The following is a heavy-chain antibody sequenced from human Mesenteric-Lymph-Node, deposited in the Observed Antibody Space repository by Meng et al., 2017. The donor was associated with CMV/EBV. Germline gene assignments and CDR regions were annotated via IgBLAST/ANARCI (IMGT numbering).Heavy chain of an antibody. CDR2: IYYSGST. Sequence: GGSSSSGGYYWGWIHQHPGKCLEWIGYIYYSGSTYYQPSLKSRVTISVDTSKNQFSLKLSSVTAADTAVYYCARERDILTGSLFDYWGQGTLVTVSS. CDR3: ARERDILTGSLFDY. D-gene: IGHD3-9*01. V-gene: IGHV4-31*02. J-gene: IGHJ4*02. CDR1: GGSSSSGGYY.